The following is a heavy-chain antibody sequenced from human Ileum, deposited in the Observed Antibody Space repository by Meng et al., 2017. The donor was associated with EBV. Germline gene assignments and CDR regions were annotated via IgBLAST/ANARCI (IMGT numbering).Heavy chain of an antibody. V-gene: IGHV3-30-3*01. Sequence: GRLVECGGGVVQPGRSLRLSCAASGFTFSSYAMHWVRQAPGKGLEWVAVISYGGSNKYYADSVKGRFTISRDNSKNTLYLQMNSLRAEDTAVYYCARDQSDYFDYWGQGTLVTVSS. CDR3: ARDQSDYFDY. CDR1: GFTFSSYA. CDR2: ISYGGSNK. J-gene: IGHJ4*02.